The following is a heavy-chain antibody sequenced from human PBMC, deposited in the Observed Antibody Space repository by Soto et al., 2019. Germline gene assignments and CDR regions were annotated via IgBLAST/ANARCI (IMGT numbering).Heavy chain of an antibody. D-gene: IGHD5-12*01. CDR3: ARGNHRWLQLWYFDL. J-gene: IGHJ2*01. CDR2: IIPIFGTV. Sequence: QVQLVQSGAEVKKPGSSVKVSCKASGGTFSNYPISWVRQAPGQGLEWMGGIIPIFGTVNYAQKFQGRVTLTAYEYTSTAYMELSSLRSADTAVYYCARGNHRWLQLWYFDLWGRGTMVTVSS. V-gene: IGHV1-69*12. CDR1: GGTFSNYP.